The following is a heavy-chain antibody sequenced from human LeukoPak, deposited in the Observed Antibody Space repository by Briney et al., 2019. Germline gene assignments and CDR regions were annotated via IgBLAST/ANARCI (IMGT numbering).Heavy chain of an antibody. D-gene: IGHD6-13*01. CDR3: ASASSHRTAAGGDY. CDR1: GFTFSTYW. CDR2: INGDGGSR. J-gene: IGHJ4*02. V-gene: IGHV3-74*01. Sequence: GGSLRLSCAAAGFTFSTYWMHWVRQAPGKGLVWVSRINGDGGSRNYADSVKGRFTISRDNAKNTLYLQMSSLRVEDTAVYYCASASSHRTAAGGDYWGQGTLVTVST.